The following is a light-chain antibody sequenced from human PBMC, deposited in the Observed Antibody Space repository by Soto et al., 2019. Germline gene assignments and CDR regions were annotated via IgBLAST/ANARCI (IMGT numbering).Light chain of an antibody. J-gene: IGLJ3*02. CDR3: SSYAGSGNWV. Sequence: QSALTQPPSASGSPGQSVTISCTGTSSDVGGYDYVSWYQQEPGEAPKVMIYEVSRRPSGVPDRFSGSKSGNTASLTVSGLQAEDEADYYCSSYAGSGNWVFGGGTKLTAL. V-gene: IGLV2-8*01. CDR2: EVS. CDR1: SSDVGGYDY.